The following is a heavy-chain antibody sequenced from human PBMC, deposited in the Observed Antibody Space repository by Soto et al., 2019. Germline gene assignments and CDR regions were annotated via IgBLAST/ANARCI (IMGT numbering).Heavy chain of an antibody. Sequence: GKGLEWVSGISGSGDNTHYADSVKGPFIISRDNSKNTLFLQLNSLRVEDTALYFCVKSPRSGAEALWAYRGHGTAVPVS. CDR3: VKSPRSGAEALWAY. CDR2: ISGSGDNT. D-gene: IGHD5-12*01. J-gene: IGHJ4*01. V-gene: IGHV3-23*01.